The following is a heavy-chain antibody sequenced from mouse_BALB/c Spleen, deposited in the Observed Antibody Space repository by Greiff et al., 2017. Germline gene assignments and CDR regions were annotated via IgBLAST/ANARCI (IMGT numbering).Heavy chain of an antibody. J-gene: IGHJ4*01. CDR2: INSNGGST. CDR1: GFTFSSYG. Sequence: EVQGVESGGGLVQPGGSLKLSCAASGFTFSSYGMSWVRQTPDKRLELVATINSNGGSTYYPDSVKGRITISRDNAKNTLYLQMSILQTEDTAMYYCAREDYYYGSSCGAMDYWGQGTSVTVSA. V-gene: IGHV5-6-3*01. CDR3: AREDYYYGSSCGAMDY. D-gene: IGHD1-1*01.